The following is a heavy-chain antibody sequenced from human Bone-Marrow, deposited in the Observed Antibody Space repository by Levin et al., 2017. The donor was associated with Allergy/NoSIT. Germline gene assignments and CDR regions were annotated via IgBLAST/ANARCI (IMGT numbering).Heavy chain of an antibody. CDR3: ARGEAVAGTGFLDY. V-gene: IGHV1-69*13. D-gene: IGHD6-19*01. J-gene: IGHJ4*02. CDR1: GGTFSSYA. Sequence: SVKVSCKASGGTFSSYAISWVRQAPGQGLEWMGGIIPIFGTANYAQKFQGRVTITADESTSTAYMELSSLRSEDTAVYYCARGEAVAGTGFLDYWGQGTLVTVSS. CDR2: IIPIFGTA.